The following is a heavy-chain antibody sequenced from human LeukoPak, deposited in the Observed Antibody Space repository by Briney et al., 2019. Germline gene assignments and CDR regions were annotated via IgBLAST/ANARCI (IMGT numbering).Heavy chain of an antibody. CDR2: IMSGGTT. V-gene: IGHV3-23*01. CDR3: AEDFPYSGWAFEI. CDR1: GFTFNNYA. Sequence: PGGSLRLSCAASGFTFNNYAMSWVRQAPGKGLEWVSLIMSGGTTYYADSVKGRFTISRDKSKDTLHPQMNSLRAEDTAVYYCAEDFPYSGWAFEIWGLGTMVTVSS. D-gene: IGHD6-13*01. J-gene: IGHJ3*02.